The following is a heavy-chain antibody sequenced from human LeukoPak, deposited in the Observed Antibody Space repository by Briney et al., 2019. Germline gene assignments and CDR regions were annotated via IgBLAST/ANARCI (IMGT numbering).Heavy chain of an antibody. CDR3: AGVGAYGSGSCLVY. Sequence: ASVKVSCKASVYTFTDYYIHWVRQAPGQGLEWMGWISPNSGVTNYAQKFQGRVTMTRDTSISTAYMDLSRLTSDDTAVYYCAGVGAYGSGSCLVYWGQGNLVTVSS. CDR2: ISPNSGVT. V-gene: IGHV1-2*02. CDR1: VYTFTDYY. J-gene: IGHJ4*02. D-gene: IGHD3-10*01.